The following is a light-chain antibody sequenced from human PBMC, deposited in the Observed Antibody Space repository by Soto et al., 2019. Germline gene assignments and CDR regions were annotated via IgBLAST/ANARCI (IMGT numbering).Light chain of an antibody. CDR2: GAS. V-gene: IGKV3-15*01. Sequence: ELVLTQSPGPLSLSPGETATLSCMSSQSVSSNLAWYQQKHGQAPRLLIYGASTRATGIPARFSGSGSGTESTLTISSLQSEDFAVYYCQQYDNWPPITFGQGTRLEIK. CDR1: QSVSSN. J-gene: IGKJ5*01. CDR3: QQYDNWPPIT.